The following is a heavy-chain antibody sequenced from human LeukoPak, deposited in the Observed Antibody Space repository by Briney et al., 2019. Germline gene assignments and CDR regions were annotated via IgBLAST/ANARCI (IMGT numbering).Heavy chain of an antibody. Sequence: ASVKVSCKASGYTFISYGISWVRQAPGQGLEWMGWISAYNGNTKYTQKLQGRVTVTTDTSTSTAYMELRSLRSDDTAVYYCAKDLGYCSGGSCYEGHYFDYWGQGTLVTVSS. D-gene: IGHD2-15*01. CDR3: AKDLGYCSGGSCYEGHYFDY. CDR2: ISAYNGNT. J-gene: IGHJ4*02. V-gene: IGHV1-18*01. CDR1: GYTFISYG.